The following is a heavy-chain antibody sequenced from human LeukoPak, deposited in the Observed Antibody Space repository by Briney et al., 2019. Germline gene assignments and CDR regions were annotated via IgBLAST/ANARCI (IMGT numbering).Heavy chain of an antibody. CDR2: GSHDGRNK. V-gene: IGHV3-30*18. J-gene: IGHJ4*02. CDR1: GFIFRNYA. D-gene: IGHD6-13*01. Sequence: PGRSLRLSCVASGFIFRNYAMLWVRQAPGKGVEWVAVGSHDGRNKIYGDSVKGRFTISRDNSKNTVYLQMDNLRPEDTAVYYCAKDRDSSTWSFFDFWGQGTLVTVSS. CDR3: AKDRDSSTWSFFDF.